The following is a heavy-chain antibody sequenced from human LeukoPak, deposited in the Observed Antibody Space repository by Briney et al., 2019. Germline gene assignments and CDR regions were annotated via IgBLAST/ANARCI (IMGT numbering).Heavy chain of an antibody. V-gene: IGHV3-9*01. CDR1: GFTFDDYA. J-gene: IGHJ4*02. Sequence: GGSLRLSCAASGFTFDDYAMHWVRQAPGKGLEWVSGISWSSGTIVYADSVKGRFLISRDNAKNSLFLQMNSLRAEDTAVYYCAKEGDYGDYFDYWGQGTLVTVSS. CDR3: AKEGDYGDYFDY. D-gene: IGHD4-17*01. CDR2: ISWSSGTI.